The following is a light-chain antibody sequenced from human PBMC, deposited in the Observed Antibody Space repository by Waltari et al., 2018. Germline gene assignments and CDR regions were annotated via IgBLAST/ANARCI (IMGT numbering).Light chain of an antibody. CDR1: ETVRSF. CDR2: DTS. V-gene: IGKV3-11*01. Sequence: EIVLTQSPATLSLSPGERATLSCRASETVRSFLAWYQQKPGQAPRLLIYDTSNRATGIPARFSGSESGTDFTLTINSLEPEDVAVYYCQQRSKWPLTFGQGTRLEI. J-gene: IGKJ5*01. CDR3: QQRSKWPLT.